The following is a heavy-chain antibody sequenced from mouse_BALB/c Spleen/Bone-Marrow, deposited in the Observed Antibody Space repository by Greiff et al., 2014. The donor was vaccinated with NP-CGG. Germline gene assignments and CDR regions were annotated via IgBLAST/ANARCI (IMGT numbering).Heavy chain of an antibody. J-gene: IGHJ4*01. CDR3: TIRYYAMDY. CDR1: GYTFTRYT. CDR2: INPSSAYT. D-gene: IGHD1-1*01. V-gene: IGHV1-4*01. Sequence: VQLQQSGAELARPGASVKMSCQASGYTFTRYTMHWEKQRPGQGLEWIGYINPSSAYTNYNQKFKDKATLTADKSSSTAYMQLSSLTSEDSAVYYCTIRYYAMDYWGQRTSVTVSS.